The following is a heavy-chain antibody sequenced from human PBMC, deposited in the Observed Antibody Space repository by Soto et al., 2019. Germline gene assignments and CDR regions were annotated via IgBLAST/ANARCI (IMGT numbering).Heavy chain of an antibody. CDR3: ARSNSEAGWGQFDY. CDR1: GFTFSIYA. Sequence: QVQLVGSGGGVVQPGTSLRLSCAASGFTFSIYAMHWVRQAPEKGLEWVAVISSDGTNKNHADSVRGRFRISRANSNNMLHLQMDNMRVDDTGVYYCARSNSEAGWGQFDYWGQGNLVTVSS. J-gene: IGHJ4*02. V-gene: IGHV3-30-3*01. CDR2: ISSDGTNK. D-gene: IGHD1-26*01.